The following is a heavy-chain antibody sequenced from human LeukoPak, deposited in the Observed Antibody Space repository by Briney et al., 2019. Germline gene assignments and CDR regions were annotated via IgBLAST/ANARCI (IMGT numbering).Heavy chain of an antibody. V-gene: IGHV3-48*03. CDR2: ISSSGSTI. Sequence: GGSLRLSCAASGFTFSSYEMNWDRQAPGKGLEWVSYISSSGSTIYYADSVKGRFTISRDNAKNSLYLQMNSLRAEDTAVYYCARNYGDYWYFDLWGRGTLVTVSS. CDR3: ARNYGDYWYFDL. J-gene: IGHJ2*01. D-gene: IGHD4-17*01. CDR1: GFTFSSYE.